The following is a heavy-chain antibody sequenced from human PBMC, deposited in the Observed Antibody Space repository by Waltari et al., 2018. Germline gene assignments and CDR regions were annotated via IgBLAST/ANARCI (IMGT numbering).Heavy chain of an antibody. J-gene: IGHJ4*02. CDR3: ARYNGGNFDY. CDR1: GFTFSSYA. D-gene: IGHD2-8*01. V-gene: IGHV3-48*04. CDR2: ISSGSSTI. Sequence: EVQLVESGGGLVQPGGSLRLSCAASGFTFSSYAMNWVRQAPGKGVEVVSHISSGSSTIYYADSVKGRFTISRDSAKNSLFLQMNSLRAEDTAVYYCARYNGGNFDYWGQGTLVTVSS.